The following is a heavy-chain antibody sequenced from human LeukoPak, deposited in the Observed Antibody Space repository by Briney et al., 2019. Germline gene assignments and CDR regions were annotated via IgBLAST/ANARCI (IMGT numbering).Heavy chain of an antibody. CDR2: ISSSSSTI. D-gene: IGHD2-2*01. CDR1: GFTFGSYS. CDR3: ARGAAARYFDY. Sequence: TGGSLRLSCAASGFTFGSYSMNWVRQAPGKGLEWVSYISSSSSTIYYADSVKGRFTISRDNAKNSLYLQMNSLRAEDTAVYYCARGAAARYFDYWGQGTLVTVSS. J-gene: IGHJ4*02. V-gene: IGHV3-48*04.